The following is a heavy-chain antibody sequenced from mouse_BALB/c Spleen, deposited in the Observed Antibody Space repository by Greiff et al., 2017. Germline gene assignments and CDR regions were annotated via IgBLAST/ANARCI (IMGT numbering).Heavy chain of an antibody. J-gene: IGHJ2*01. Sequence: VQLQQSGAELVRPGVSVKISCKGSGYTFTDDAMHWVKQSHAKSLEWIGVISTYYGDASSNQKVKGKATMTVAKSSSTAYMELAKLTSEDSAIYYSAREFIPTEGGYFDYWGQGTTLTVSS. D-gene: IGHD1-1*01. V-gene: IGHV1S137*01. CDR2: ISTYYGDA. CDR1: GYTFTDDA. CDR3: AREFIPTEGGYFDY.